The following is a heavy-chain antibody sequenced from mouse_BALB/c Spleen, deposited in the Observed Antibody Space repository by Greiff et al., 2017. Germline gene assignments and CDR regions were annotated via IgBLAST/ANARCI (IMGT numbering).Heavy chain of an antibody. CDR1: GYTFTSYN. J-gene: IGHJ2*01. CDR2: IYPGNGDT. D-gene: IGHD3-3*01. CDR3: ARGTDY. V-gene: IGHV1-12*01. Sequence: VQLQQPGAELVKPGASVKMSCKASGYTFTSYNMHWVKQTPGQGLEWIGAIYPGNGDTSYNQKFKGKATLTADKSSSTAYMQLSSLTSEDSAVYYCARGTDYWGQGTTLTVSS.